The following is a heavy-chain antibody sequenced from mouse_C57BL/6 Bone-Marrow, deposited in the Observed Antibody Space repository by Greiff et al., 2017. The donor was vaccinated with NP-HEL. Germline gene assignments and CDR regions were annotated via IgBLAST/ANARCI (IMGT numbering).Heavy chain of an antibody. D-gene: IGHD2-5*01. Sequence: EVKLMESGGGLVQPGGSLKLSCAASGFTFSDYYMYWVRQTPEKRLEWVAYISNGGGSTYYPDTVKGRFTISRDNAKNTLYLQMSRLMSEDTAMYYCARRHSNYYAMDYWGQGTSVTVSS. CDR2: ISNGGGST. CDR1: GFTFSDYY. J-gene: IGHJ4*01. V-gene: IGHV5-12*01. CDR3: ARRHSNYYAMDY.